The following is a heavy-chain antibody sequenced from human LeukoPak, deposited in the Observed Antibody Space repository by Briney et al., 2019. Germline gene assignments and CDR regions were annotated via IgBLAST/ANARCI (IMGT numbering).Heavy chain of an antibody. CDR2: TYYRSKWYN. V-gene: IGHV6-1*01. CDR3: ARDLPSYDILTGYYGNWFDP. D-gene: IGHD3-9*01. Sequence: SQTLSLTCAISGDSVSSNSAAWNWIRQSPSRGLEWLGRTYYRSKWYNDYAVSVKSQITINPDTSKNQFSLQLNSVTPEDTAVYYCARDLPSYDILTGYYGNWFDPWGQGTLVTVSS. J-gene: IGHJ5*02. CDR1: GDSVSSNSAA.